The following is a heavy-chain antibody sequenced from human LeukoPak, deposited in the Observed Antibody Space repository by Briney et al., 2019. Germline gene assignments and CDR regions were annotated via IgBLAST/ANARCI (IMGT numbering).Heavy chain of an antibody. V-gene: IGHV3-33*01. CDR1: GFTFSIYG. J-gene: IGHJ4*02. CDR2: IWHDGSNK. Sequence: GRSLRLSCVASGFTFSIYGMHWVRQAPGKGLEWVAIIWHDGSNKYYADSVEGRFTISRDNSKNTLYLQMNSLRAEDTAVYYCARDRGSGWYVDYWGQGTLVTVSS. D-gene: IGHD6-19*01. CDR3: ARDRGSGWYVDY.